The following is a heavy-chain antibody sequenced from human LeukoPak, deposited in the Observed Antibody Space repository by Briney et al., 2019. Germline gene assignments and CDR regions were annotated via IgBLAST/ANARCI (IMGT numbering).Heavy chain of an antibody. CDR3: TREYYDSSPPDY. CDR1: GYTFTDYY. D-gene: IGHD3-22*01. Sequence: GASVKVSCKASGYTFTDYYMHWVQQAPGKGLEWMGRVDPEDGETIYAQKLQGRVTMTTDTSTSTAYMELRSLRSDDTAVYYCTREYYDSSPPDYWGQGTLVTVSS. CDR2: VDPEDGET. V-gene: IGHV1-69-2*01. J-gene: IGHJ4*02.